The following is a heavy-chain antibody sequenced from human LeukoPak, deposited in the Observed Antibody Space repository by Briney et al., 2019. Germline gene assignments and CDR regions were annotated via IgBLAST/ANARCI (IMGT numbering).Heavy chain of an antibody. CDR2: ISAYNGNT. J-gene: IGHJ4*02. D-gene: IGHD6-13*01. V-gene: IGHV1-18*01. CDR3: ARGGEGYSSSWYYFDY. Sequence: ASVKVSCKASGYTFTSYDISWVRQAPGQGLAWMGWISAYNGNTNYAQKLQGRVSMTTDTSTSTAYMELRSLRSDDTAVYYCARGGEGYSSSWYYFDYWGQGTLVTVSS. CDR1: GYTFTSYD.